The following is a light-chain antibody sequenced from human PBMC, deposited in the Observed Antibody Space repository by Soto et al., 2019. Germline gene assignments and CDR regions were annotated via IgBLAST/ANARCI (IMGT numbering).Light chain of an antibody. Sequence: DVHLTQTPSTLSASIGDRFTITCRASQTISSWLAWYQQKPGKAPKLLIYAASSLQSGVPSRFSGSGSGTDFTLTISSLQPEDFATYYCQQSYSTLTTFGQGTKVDIK. CDR1: QTISSW. J-gene: IGKJ1*01. V-gene: IGKV1-39*01. CDR3: QQSYSTLTT. CDR2: AAS.